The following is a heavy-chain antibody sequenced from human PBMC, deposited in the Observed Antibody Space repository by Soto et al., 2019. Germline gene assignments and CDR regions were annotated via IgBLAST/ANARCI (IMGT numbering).Heavy chain of an antibody. Sequence: GASVKVSCKASGYTFTSYAMHWVRQAPGQRLEWMGWINAGNGNTKYSQKFQGRVTITRDTSASTAYMELSSLRSEDTAVYYCAIDHNNWNYVYYYMEGWGKGTTVTVSS. CDR3: AIDHNNWNYVYYYMEG. D-gene: IGHD1-20*01. V-gene: IGHV1-3*01. CDR2: INAGNGNT. J-gene: IGHJ6*03. CDR1: GYTFTSYA.